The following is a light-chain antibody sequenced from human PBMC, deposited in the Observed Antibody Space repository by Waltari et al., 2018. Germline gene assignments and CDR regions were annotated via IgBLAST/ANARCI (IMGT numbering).Light chain of an antibody. CDR1: ENVNNF. CDR2: KAS. CDR3: QHNYGTPYS. J-gene: IGKJ2*03. Sequence: DIQMTQSPSSLSASVGDRVTITCRASENVNNFLNWYQQKPGKVPKLLIYKASTLQSGVPSRFSGSGSGTDYTFIISSLQSEDVATYYCQHNYGTPYSFGQGTKVEIK. V-gene: IGKV1-39*01.